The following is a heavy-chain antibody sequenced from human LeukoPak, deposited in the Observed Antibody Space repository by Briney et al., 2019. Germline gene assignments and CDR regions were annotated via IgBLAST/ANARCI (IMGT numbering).Heavy chain of an antibody. CDR1: GGSISSGYYY. Sequence: SETLSLTCTVSGGSISSGYYYWSWLRQHPGKGLEWIGYIYYSGSTYYNPSLKSRVTISVDTSKNQFSLKLSSVTAADTAVYYCARSSSWYPSRFDYWGQGTLVTVSS. CDR3: ARSSSWYPSRFDY. CDR2: IYYSGST. D-gene: IGHD6-13*01. J-gene: IGHJ4*02. V-gene: IGHV4-31*03.